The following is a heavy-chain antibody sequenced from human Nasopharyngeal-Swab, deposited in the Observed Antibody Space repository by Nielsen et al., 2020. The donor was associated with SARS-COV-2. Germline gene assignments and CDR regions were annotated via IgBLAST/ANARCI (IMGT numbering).Heavy chain of an antibody. J-gene: IGHJ4*02. V-gene: IGHV3-15*01. CDR3: TTDPRITIFGVVIISQDY. D-gene: IGHD3-3*01. CDR2: IKSNTDGGTT. Sequence: GESLKIYCAASGFTFSNAWISWVRQAPGKGLEWVGRIKSNTDGGTTDYAAPVKGRFTISRDDSKNTLYLQMNSLKTEDTAVYYCTTDPRITIFGVVIISQDYWVQGTLVTVSS. CDR1: GFTFSNAW.